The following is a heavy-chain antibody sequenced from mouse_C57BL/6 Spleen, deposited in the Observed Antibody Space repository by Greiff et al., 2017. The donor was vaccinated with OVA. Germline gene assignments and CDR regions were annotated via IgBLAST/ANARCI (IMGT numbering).Heavy chain of an antibody. D-gene: IGHD1-1*01. CDR2: IYPGGGAT. Sequence: QVQLQQSGPELVKPGASVKISCKASGYAFSSSWMNWVKQRPGKGLEWIGRIYPGGGATNYTGKFKGKATLTADKSSSTAYMQLSSLTSEDSAVYFCARRDYGSSLYAMDYWGQGTSVTVSS. CDR1: GYAFSSSW. J-gene: IGHJ4*01. CDR3: ARRDYGSSLYAMDY. V-gene: IGHV1-82*01.